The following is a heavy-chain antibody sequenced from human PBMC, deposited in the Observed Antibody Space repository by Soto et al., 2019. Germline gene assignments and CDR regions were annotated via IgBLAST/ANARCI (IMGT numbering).Heavy chain of an antibody. CDR3: ASRYFDWLLRPYYFDC. J-gene: IGHJ4*02. Sequence: PSETLSLTCAVYGGSFSGYYWSWIRQPPGKGLEWIGEINHSGSTNYNPSLKSRVTISVDTSKNQFSLKLSSVTAADTAVYYCASRYFDWLLRPYYFDCWGQGTLVTVSS. CDR1: GGSFSGYY. CDR2: INHSGST. V-gene: IGHV4-34*01. D-gene: IGHD3-9*01.